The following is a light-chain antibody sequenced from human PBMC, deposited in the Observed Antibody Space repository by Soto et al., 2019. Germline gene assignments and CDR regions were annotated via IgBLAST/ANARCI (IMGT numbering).Light chain of an antibody. J-gene: IGLJ3*02. Sequence: QSVLTQPPSASGTPGQRVTISCSGSSSNIGSNTVNWYQQLPGTAPKLLIYSNNQRPSGVPDRFSGSKSGTSAALAISGPQSEDEADYYCAAWDDSLNAWVFGGGTQLTVL. V-gene: IGLV1-44*01. CDR3: AAWDDSLNAWV. CDR1: SSNIGSNT. CDR2: SNN.